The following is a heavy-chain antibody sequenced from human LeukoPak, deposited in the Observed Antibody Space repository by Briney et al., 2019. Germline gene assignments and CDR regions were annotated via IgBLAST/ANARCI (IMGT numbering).Heavy chain of an antibody. J-gene: IGHJ4*02. CDR2: ISSSSSYI. CDR1: GSTFSSYS. V-gene: IGHV3-21*01. CDR3: ARGDRDLYCSSTSCYPVL. D-gene: IGHD2-2*01. Sequence: GGSLRLSCVASGSTFSSYSMNWVRQAPGKGLEWVSSISSSSSYIYYADSVRGRFTISRDNAKNSLYLQMNSLRAEDTAVYYCARGDRDLYCSSTSCYPVLGGQGTLVTVSS.